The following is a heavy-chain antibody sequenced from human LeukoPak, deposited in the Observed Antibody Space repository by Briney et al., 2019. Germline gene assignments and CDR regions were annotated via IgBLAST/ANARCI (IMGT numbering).Heavy chain of an antibody. CDR1: GFSFSAYS. D-gene: IGHD2-2*01. J-gene: IGHJ3*01. CDR2: ISSSGSYK. Sequence: GESLRLSCAASGFSFSAYSLNWVRQAPGHGLEWVSSISSSGSYKDYTDSVKGRFTISRDNAENSVFLQMNSLRLEDTGVYFCARDVSTVVPEGAFDLWGQGTMVTVS. CDR3: ARDVSTVVPEGAFDL. V-gene: IGHV3-21*06.